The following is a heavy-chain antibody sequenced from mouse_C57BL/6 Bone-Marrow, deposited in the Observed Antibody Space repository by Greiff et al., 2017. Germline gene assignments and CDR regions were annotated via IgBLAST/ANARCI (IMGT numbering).Heavy chain of an antibody. J-gene: IGHJ2*01. V-gene: IGHV8-8*01. D-gene: IGHD2-10*01. CDR3: ARMSYYGNYYYFDY. CDR2: IWWDDDK. Sequence: QVTLKESGPGILQPSQTLSLTCSFSGFSLSTFGMGVGWIRQPSGKGLEWLAHIWWDDDKYYNPALKSRLTISKDTSKNQVFLKIANVDTADTATYYCARMSYYGNYYYFDYWGQGTTLTVSS. CDR1: GFSLSTFGMG.